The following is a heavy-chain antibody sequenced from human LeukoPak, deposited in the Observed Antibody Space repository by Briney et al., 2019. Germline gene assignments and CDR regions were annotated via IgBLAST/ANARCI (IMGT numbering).Heavy chain of an antibody. Sequence: PSETLSLTCAVYGVSFSGYYWSWLRQPPGKGLEWIGEINHSGRTNYNPSLKSRVTISVDTSKNQFSLELTSVTAADTAVYYCTRGGSVEQQLDPLDLDYWGQGTLVTVSS. CDR2: INHSGRT. D-gene: IGHD6-13*01. J-gene: IGHJ4*02. CDR3: TRGGSVEQQLDPLDLDY. CDR1: GVSFSGYY. V-gene: IGHV4-34*01.